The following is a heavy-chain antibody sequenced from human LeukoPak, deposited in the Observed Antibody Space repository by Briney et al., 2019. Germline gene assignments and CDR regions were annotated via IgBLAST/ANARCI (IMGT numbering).Heavy chain of an antibody. CDR3: ARGGATTVTDHWYNWFDP. Sequence: SETLSLTCTVSGGSMSYSYWSWIRQPPGKGLECIGYIYYSGSTYYNPSLKSRVTISVDTSKNQFSLKLSSVTAADTAVYYCARGGATTVTDHWYNWFDPWGQGTLVTVSS. J-gene: IGHJ5*02. V-gene: IGHV4-30-4*08. CDR2: IYYSGST. CDR1: GGSMSYSY. D-gene: IGHD4-17*01.